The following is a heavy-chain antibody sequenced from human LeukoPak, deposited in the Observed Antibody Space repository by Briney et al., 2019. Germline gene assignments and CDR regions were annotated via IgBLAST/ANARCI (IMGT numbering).Heavy chain of an antibody. V-gene: IGHV3-48*02. CDR3: TRHDTVIRGWFDL. CDR2: ISSSSNTI. CDR1: GFTFSSYS. J-gene: IGHJ5*02. D-gene: IGHD4-11*01. Sequence: GGSLRLSCAASGFTFSSYSMNWVRQAPGKGLEWLSYISSSSNTIYYADSVKGRFTISRDNAKDSLYLQMNSLRDEDTAVYYCTRHDTVIRGWFDLWGQGTRVTVSS.